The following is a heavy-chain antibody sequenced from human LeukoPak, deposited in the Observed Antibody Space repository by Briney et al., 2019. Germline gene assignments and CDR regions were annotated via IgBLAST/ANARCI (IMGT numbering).Heavy chain of an antibody. CDR1: GGSVSSGSYY. D-gene: IGHD6-19*01. CDR2: IYYSGST. Sequence: SETLSLTCTVSGGSVSSGSYYWSWIRQPPGKGLERIGYIYYSGSTNYNPSLKSRVTISVDTSKNQFSLKLSSVTAADTAVYYCASSRLAGTNWFDPWGQGTLVTVSS. V-gene: IGHV4-61*01. CDR3: ASSRLAGTNWFDP. J-gene: IGHJ5*02.